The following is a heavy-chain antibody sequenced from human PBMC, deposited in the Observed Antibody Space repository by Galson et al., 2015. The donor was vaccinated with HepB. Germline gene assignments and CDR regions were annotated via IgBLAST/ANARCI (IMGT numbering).Heavy chain of an antibody. CDR3: AKEGGANTVTTRGFYYYYGMDV. D-gene: IGHD4-17*01. Sequence: SLRLSCAASGFTFSSYGMHWVRQAPGKGLEWVAVISYDGSNKYYADSVKGRFTISRDNSKNTLYLQMNSLRAEDTAVHYCAKEGGANTVTTRGFYYYYGMDVWGQGTTVTVSS. J-gene: IGHJ6*02. CDR2: ISYDGSNK. CDR1: GFTFSSYG. V-gene: IGHV3-30*18.